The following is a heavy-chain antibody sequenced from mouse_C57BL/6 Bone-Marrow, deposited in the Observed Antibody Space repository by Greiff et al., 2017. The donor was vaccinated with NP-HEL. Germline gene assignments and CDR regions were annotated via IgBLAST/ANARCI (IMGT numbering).Heavy chain of an antibody. V-gene: IGHV1-15*01. J-gene: IGHJ4*01. CDR1: GYTFTDYE. Sequence: QVQLKESGAELVRPGASVTLSCKASGYTFTDYEMHWVKQTPVHGLEWIGAIDPETGGTAYNQKFKGKAILTADKSSSTAYMELRSLTSEDSAVYYCTRRGAHRAMDYWGQGTSVTVSS. CDR3: TRRGAHRAMDY. CDR2: IDPETGGT.